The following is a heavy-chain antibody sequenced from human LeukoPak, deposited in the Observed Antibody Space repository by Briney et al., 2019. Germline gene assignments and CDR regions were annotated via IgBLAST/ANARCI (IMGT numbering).Heavy chain of an antibody. Sequence: GGSLRLSCAASGFTFSSYEMNWVRQAPGKGLEWVSYISSSGSTIYYADSVKGRFTISRDNAKNSLYLQMNSLRAEDTALYYCAKDYGSGSYYAFDHWGQGTPVTVST. CDR1: GFTFSSYE. CDR3: AKDYGSGSYYAFDH. V-gene: IGHV3-48*03. CDR2: ISSSGSTI. D-gene: IGHD3-10*01. J-gene: IGHJ4*02.